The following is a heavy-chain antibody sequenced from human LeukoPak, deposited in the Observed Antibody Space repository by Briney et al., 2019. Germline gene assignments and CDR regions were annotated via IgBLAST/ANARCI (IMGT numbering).Heavy chain of an antibody. Sequence: PGGSLRLSCAASGLTFSSDWMHWVRQVPGKGLVWVSRINSDASTINYADSVKGRFTISRDNAKNTLYLQMNNLRAEDTAVYYCARKDCTIGAVCSSLLDHWGRGTLVTVSS. D-gene: IGHD2-8*01. CDR2: INSDASTI. J-gene: IGHJ4*02. CDR3: ARKDCTIGAVCSSLLDH. V-gene: IGHV3-74*01. CDR1: GLTFSSDW.